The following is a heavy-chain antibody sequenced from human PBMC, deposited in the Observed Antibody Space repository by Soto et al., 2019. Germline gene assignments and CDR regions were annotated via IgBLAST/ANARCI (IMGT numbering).Heavy chain of an antibody. J-gene: IGHJ4*02. CDR1: GGSISNSNYY. CDR2: IYYSGST. D-gene: IGHD3-16*02. Sequence: SETLSLTCTVSGGSISNSNYYWGWIRQPPGKGLEWIGSIYYSGSTYYNPSLKSRVTISVDTSKNQFSLNLRSVTAAEKAVYYCARQIYDFVWGTYRPFYFDYWGQGTLVTVSS. V-gene: IGHV4-39*01. CDR3: ARQIYDFVWGTYRPFYFDY.